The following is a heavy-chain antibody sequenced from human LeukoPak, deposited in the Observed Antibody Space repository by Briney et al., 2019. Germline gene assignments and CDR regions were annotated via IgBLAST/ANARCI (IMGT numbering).Heavy chain of an antibody. J-gene: IGHJ4*02. Sequence: PGASLRLSCAASGFTFSSYAMSWVRHAPGKGLEWVSAISGSGGSTYYADSVKGRFTISRDNSKNTLYLQMNSLRAEDTAVYYCAKDFEGIVVVVAATLTYWGQGTLVTVDS. CDR2: ISGSGGST. CDR3: AKDFEGIVVVVAATLTY. CDR1: GFTFSSYA. V-gene: IGHV3-23*01. D-gene: IGHD2-15*01.